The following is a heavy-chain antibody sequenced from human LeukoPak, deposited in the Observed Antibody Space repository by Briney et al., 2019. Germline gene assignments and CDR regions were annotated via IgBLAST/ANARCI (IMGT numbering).Heavy chain of an antibody. D-gene: IGHD3-3*01. Sequence: GGSLRLSCAASGFTFSSYSMNWVRRAPGKGLEWVSSISSSSSYIYYADSVKGRFTISRDNAKNSLYLQMNSLRAEDTAVYYCARGIRFLEWLQYFQHWGQGTLVTVSS. CDR2: ISSSSSYI. J-gene: IGHJ1*01. V-gene: IGHV3-21*01. CDR3: ARGIRFLEWLQYFQH. CDR1: GFTFSSYS.